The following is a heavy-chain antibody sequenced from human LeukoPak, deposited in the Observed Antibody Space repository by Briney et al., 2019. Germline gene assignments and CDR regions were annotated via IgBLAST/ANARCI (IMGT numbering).Heavy chain of an antibody. Sequence: GGSLRLSCAASGFTFSNAWMSWVRQAPGKGLEWVGRIKSKTDGGTTDYAAPVKGRFTISRDDSKNTLYLQMNSLKTEDTAVYYCTTVNIVVVTAIPTEYFQHWGQGTLVTVSS. V-gene: IGHV3-15*01. CDR1: GFTFSNAW. CDR3: TTVNIVVVTAIPTEYFQH. CDR2: IKSKTDGGTT. D-gene: IGHD2-21*02. J-gene: IGHJ1*01.